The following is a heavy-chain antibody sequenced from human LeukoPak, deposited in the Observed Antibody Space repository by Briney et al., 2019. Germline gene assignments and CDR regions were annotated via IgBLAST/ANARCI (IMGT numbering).Heavy chain of an antibody. CDR3: AREGGRWLQLGYFDY. CDR1: GGAISSYY. CDR2: IYYSGST. V-gene: IGHV4-59*01. Sequence: PSETLSLTCTVSGGAISSYYWSWIRQPPGKGLEWIGYIYYSGSTNYNPSLKSRVTISVDTSKNQFSLKLSSVTAADTAVYYCAREGGRWLQLGYFDYWGQGTLVTVSS. D-gene: IGHD5-12*01. J-gene: IGHJ4*02.